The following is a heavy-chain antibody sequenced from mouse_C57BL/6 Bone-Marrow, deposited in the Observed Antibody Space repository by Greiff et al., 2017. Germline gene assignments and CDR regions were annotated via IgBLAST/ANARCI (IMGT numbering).Heavy chain of an antibody. V-gene: IGHV1-64*01. CDR3: ARKGIYYGNFWFAY. CDR1: GYTFTSYW. CDR2: IHPNSGNT. Sequence: QVHVKQPGAELVKPGASVKLSCKASGYTFTSYWMHWVKQRPGQGLEWIGMIHPNSGNTNYNEKFKSKATLTVDKSSSTAYMQLSSLTSEDSAVYYCARKGIYYGNFWFAYWGQGTLVTVSA. J-gene: IGHJ3*01. D-gene: IGHD2-1*01.